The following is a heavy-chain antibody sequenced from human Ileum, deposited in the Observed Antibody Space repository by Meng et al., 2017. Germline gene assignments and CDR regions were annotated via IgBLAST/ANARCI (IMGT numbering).Heavy chain of an antibody. CDR3: ARTRRGSSGWYMGY. V-gene: IGHV4-34*01. CDR2: INHSGST. J-gene: IGHJ4*02. D-gene: IGHD6-19*01. Sequence: QVQLQESGAGLLKPSETLSLTCAVYGGSFSGYYWSWIRQPPGKGLEWIGEINHSGSTNYNPSLKSRVTISVDTSKNQFSLKLSSVTAADTAVYYCARTRRGSSGWYMGYWGQGTLVTVSS. CDR1: GGSFSGYY.